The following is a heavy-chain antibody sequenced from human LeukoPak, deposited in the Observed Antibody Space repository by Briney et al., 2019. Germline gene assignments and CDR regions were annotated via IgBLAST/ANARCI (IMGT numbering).Heavy chain of an antibody. CDR2: ISAYNGNT. J-gene: IGHJ5*02. CDR3: ARGLGYCSGGSCYSPWFDH. V-gene: IGHV1-18*01. CDR1: GYTFTSYG. D-gene: IGHD2-15*01. Sequence: APVKVSCKASGYTFTSYGISWVRQAPGQGLEWMGWISAYNGNTNYAQKLQGRVTMTTDTSTSTAYMELRSLRSDDTAVYYCARGLGYCSGGSCYSPWFDHWGQGTLVTVSS.